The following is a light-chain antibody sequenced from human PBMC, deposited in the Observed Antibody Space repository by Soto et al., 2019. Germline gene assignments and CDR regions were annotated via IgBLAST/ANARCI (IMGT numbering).Light chain of an antibody. CDR1: PSVSSSY. CDR3: QQYGSSPSLT. Sequence: EIVLTQSPGTLSLSPGERAPLSCRASPSVSSSYLAWYQQKPGQAPRLLIYGASSRATGIPDRFSGSGSGTDFTLTISRLEPEDFAVYYCQQYGSSPSLTFGGGTKVEIK. J-gene: IGKJ4*01. V-gene: IGKV3-20*01. CDR2: GAS.